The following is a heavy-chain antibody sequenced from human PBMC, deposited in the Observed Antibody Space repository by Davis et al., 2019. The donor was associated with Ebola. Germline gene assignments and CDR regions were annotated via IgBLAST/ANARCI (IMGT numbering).Heavy chain of an antibody. J-gene: IGHJ6*02. CDR1: GASIKSNN. CDR2: IYNVGST. V-gene: IGHV4-59*13. CDR3: AKFTSHWLWSPYGLDV. D-gene: IGHD3-3*01. Sequence: PSETLSLTCTVSGASIKSNNWSWIRQPPGKGLEWFGYIYNVGSTDYNPSLESRVTISFDTSKSQLSLKLTSVTAADTGVYYCAKFTSHWLWSPYGLDVWGRGTTVSVSS.